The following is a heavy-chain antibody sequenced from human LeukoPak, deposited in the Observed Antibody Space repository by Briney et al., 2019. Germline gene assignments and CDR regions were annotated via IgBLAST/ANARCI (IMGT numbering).Heavy chain of an antibody. Sequence: SETLSLTCTVSGGSISSSSYYWGWIRQPPGKGLEWIGSIYYSGSTYYNPSLKSRVTISVDTSKNQFSLKLSSVTAAATAVYYCASHGRSNEEGDWFDPWGQGTLVTVSS. V-gene: IGHV4-39*01. CDR1: GGSISSSSYY. CDR2: IYYSGST. D-gene: IGHD4-11*01. CDR3: ASHGRSNEEGDWFDP. J-gene: IGHJ5*02.